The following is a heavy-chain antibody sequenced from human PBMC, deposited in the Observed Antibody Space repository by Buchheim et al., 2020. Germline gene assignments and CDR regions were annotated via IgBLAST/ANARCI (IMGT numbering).Heavy chain of an antibody. Sequence: QLQLQESGPGLEKPSETLSPTCTVTGGSISSSSYYWGWIRQPPGKGLEWIGSIYYSGSTYYNPSPKRRVTTFVDTSKNQTSLKLSSVTAADTAVYYCARGLVVGLVDYWGQGTL. CDR3: ARGLVVGLVDY. CDR1: GGSISSSSYY. J-gene: IGHJ4*02. CDR2: IYYSGST. V-gene: IGHV4-39*01. D-gene: IGHD3-22*01.